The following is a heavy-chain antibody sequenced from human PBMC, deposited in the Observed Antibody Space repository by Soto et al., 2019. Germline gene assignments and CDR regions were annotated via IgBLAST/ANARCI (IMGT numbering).Heavy chain of an antibody. CDR3: AREGPYGDYRVSGMDV. V-gene: IGHV4-31*03. J-gene: IGHJ6*02. CDR2: IYYSGST. D-gene: IGHD4-17*01. CDR1: GGSISSGGYY. Sequence: QMQLQESGPGLVKPSQTLSLTCTVSGGSISSGGYYWSWIRQHPGKGLEWIGYIYYSGSTYYNPSLKSRVTISVDTSKNQFSLKLSSVTAADTAVYYCAREGPYGDYRVSGMDVWGQGTTVTVSS.